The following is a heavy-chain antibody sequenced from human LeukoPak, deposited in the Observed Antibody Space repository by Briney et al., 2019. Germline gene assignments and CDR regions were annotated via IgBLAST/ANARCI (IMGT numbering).Heavy chain of an antibody. CDR2: INQDESKK. CDR3: ARDHAYRADY. Sequence: TGGSLRLSCAASGFTFSNDWMCWVRQAPGKGLEWVANINQDESKKYYADSVKGRFTISRDNAKNSLYLQMSSLTAEDTAIYYCARDHAYRADYWGQGTLVTASS. CDR1: GFTFSNDW. J-gene: IGHJ4*02. V-gene: IGHV3-7*01. D-gene: IGHD2-2*01.